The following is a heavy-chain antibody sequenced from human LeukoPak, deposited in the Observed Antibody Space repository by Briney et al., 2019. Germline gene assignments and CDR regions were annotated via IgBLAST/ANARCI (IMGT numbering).Heavy chain of an antibody. Sequence: GGSLRLSCAASGFTFTAYWMSWVRQAPGKGLEWVANIKPAGSETYFVDSVKGRFTMSSDNAKKSLYLQMNSLRAEDTAVYYCAKDQWELGASYFDYWGQGTLVTVSS. J-gene: IGHJ4*02. V-gene: IGHV3-7*03. CDR1: GFTFTAYW. CDR2: IKPAGSET. CDR3: AKDQWELGASYFDY. D-gene: IGHD7-27*01.